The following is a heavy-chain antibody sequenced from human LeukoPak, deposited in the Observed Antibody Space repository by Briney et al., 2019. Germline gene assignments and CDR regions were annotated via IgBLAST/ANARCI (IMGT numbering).Heavy chain of an antibody. CDR3: ASSWGWYYYYYGMDV. Sequence: GGSLRLSCAASGFTFSSYAMSWVRQAPGKGLEWASAISGSGGSTYYADSVKGRFTISRDNSKNTLYLQMNSLRAEDTAVYYCASSWGWYYYYYGMDVWGQGTTVTVSS. J-gene: IGHJ6*02. CDR2: ISGSGGST. D-gene: IGHD6-13*01. V-gene: IGHV3-23*01. CDR1: GFTFSSYA.